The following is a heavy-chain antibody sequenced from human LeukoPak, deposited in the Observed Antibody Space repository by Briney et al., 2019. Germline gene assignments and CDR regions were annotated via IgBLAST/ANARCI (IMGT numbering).Heavy chain of an antibody. CDR3: ARGWYSSSWYFY. D-gene: IGHD6-13*01. Sequence: SETLSLTCAVYGGSFSGYYWSWIRQPPGKGLEWIGEINHSGSTNYNPSLKSRVTISVDTSKNQFSLELSSVTAADTAVYYCARGWYSSSWYFYWGQGTLVTVSS. J-gene: IGHJ4*02. CDR1: GGSFSGYY. V-gene: IGHV4-34*01. CDR2: INHSGST.